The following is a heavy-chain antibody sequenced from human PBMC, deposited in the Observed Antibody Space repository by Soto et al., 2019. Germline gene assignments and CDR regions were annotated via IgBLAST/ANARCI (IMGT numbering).Heavy chain of an antibody. CDR2: TYYRSKWYN. Sequence: PSRTLSLTCAISGDSVSSNSAALNWIRQSPSRGLEWLGRTYYRSKWYNDYAVSVKSRITINPDTSKNQFSLQLNPVTPEDTAVYYCARDPRSSIAARPRSYYYYGMDVWGQGTTVTVSS. CDR3: ARDPRSSIAARPRSYYYYGMDV. CDR1: GDSVSSNSAA. V-gene: IGHV6-1*01. D-gene: IGHD6-6*01. J-gene: IGHJ6*02.